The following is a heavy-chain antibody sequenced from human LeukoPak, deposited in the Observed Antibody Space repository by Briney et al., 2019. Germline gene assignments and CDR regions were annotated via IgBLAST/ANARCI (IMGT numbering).Heavy chain of an antibody. D-gene: IGHD3-3*01. Sequence: SSETLSLTCTVSGGSISSGDYYWSWIRQPPGKGLEWIGYIYYSGSTYYNPSLKSRVTISVDTSKNQFSLKLSSVTAAGTAVYYCARDRATYYDFWSGYYTGIGDNWFDPWGQGTLVTVS. J-gene: IGHJ5*02. CDR1: GGSISSGDYY. V-gene: IGHV4-30-4*08. CDR3: ARDRATYYDFWSGYYTGIGDNWFDP. CDR2: IYYSGST.